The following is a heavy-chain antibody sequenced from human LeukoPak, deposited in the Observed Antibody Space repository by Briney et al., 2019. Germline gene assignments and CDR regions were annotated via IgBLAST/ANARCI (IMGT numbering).Heavy chain of an antibody. J-gene: IGHJ3*02. Sequence: SVKVSCKASGGTFISYAISWVRQAPGQGLEWMGGIIPIFGTANYAQKFQGRVTITTDESTSTAYMELSSLRSEDTAVYYCARDCRGVAGAFDIWGQGTMVTVSS. D-gene: IGHD3-10*01. CDR3: ARDCRGVAGAFDI. CDR2: IIPIFGTA. V-gene: IGHV1-69*05. CDR1: GGTFISYA.